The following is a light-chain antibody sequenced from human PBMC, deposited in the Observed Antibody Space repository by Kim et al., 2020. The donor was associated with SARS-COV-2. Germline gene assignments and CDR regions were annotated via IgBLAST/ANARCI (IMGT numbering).Light chain of an antibody. CDR1: SGSIASNY. V-gene: IGLV6-57*04. CDR3: QSYDSNNQV. J-gene: IGLJ3*02. CDR2: EDN. Sequence: NFMLTQPHSVSESPGKTVTISCTRSSGSIASNYVQWYQQRPGSAPTTIIYEDNQRPSGVPDRFSGSLDSSSNSASLTISGLKTEDEADYYCQSYDSNNQVFGGGTQLTVL.